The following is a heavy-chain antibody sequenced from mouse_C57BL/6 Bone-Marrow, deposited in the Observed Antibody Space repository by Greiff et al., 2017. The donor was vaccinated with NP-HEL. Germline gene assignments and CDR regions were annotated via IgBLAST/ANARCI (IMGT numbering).Heavy chain of an antibody. CDR3: VLDSSGYRYSFAY. V-gene: IGHV1-74*01. J-gene: IGHJ3*01. CDR1: GYTFTSYW. Sequence: VQLQQSGAELVKPGASVKVSCKASGYTFTSYWMHWVKQRPGQGLEWIGRIHPSDSDTNYNQKFKGKATLTVDKSSSTAYMQLSSLTSEDSAVYYCVLDSSGYRYSFAYWGQGTLVTVSA. CDR2: IHPSDSDT. D-gene: IGHD3-2*02.